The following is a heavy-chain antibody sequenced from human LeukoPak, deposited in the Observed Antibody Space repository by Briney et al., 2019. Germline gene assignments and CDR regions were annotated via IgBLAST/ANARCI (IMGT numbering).Heavy chain of an antibody. V-gene: IGHV4-59*08. Sequence: TSETLSLTCTVSGGSISSYYWSWIRQPPGKGLEWIGYIYYSGSTNYNPSLKSRVTISVDTSKNQFSLKLSSVTAADTAVYYCARLEYYYDSSGWYYFDYWGQGTLVTVSS. CDR3: ARLEYYYDSSGWYYFDY. D-gene: IGHD3-22*01. CDR1: GGSISSYY. CDR2: IYYSGST. J-gene: IGHJ4*02.